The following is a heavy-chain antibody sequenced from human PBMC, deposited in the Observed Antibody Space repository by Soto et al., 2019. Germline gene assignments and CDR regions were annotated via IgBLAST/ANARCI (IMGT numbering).Heavy chain of an antibody. CDR2: IYYSGST. Sequence: QVQLQESGPGLVKPSQTLSLTCTVSGGSISSGGYYWSWIRQHPGKGLEWIGYIYYSGSTYSNPSLKSRVTISVDTSKNQFSLKLSSVTAADTAVYYCARAPGYYDSSGYSNYYYYYYGMDVWGQGTTVTVSS. CDR3: ARAPGYYDSSGYSNYYYYYYGMDV. D-gene: IGHD3-22*01. J-gene: IGHJ6*02. CDR1: GGSISSGGYY. V-gene: IGHV4-31*03.